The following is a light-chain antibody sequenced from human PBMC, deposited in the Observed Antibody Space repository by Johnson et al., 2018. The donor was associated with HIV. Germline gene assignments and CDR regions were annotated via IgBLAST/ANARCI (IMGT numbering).Light chain of an antibody. CDR3: GTWDSSLCAVV. J-gene: IGLJ1*01. CDR2: ENN. CDR1: SSNIGNNY. Sequence: QSVLTQPPSVSAAPGQKVTISCSGSSSNIGNNYVSWYQQLPGTAPKLLIYENNKRPSGIPDRFSGSKSGTSATLGITGLQTGDEAEYYCGTWDSSLCAVVFGTGTQVTVL. V-gene: IGLV1-51*02.